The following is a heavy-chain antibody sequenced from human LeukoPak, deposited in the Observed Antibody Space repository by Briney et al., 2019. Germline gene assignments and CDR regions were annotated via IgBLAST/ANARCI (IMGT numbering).Heavy chain of an antibody. CDR1: GGSISSYY. CDR2: IYYSGST. CDR3: AGYYDSSGYRYFDY. J-gene: IGHJ4*02. V-gene: IGHV4-59*08. D-gene: IGHD3-22*01. Sequence: KPSETLSLTCTVSGGSISSYYWSWIRQPPGKGLEWIGYIYYSGSTNYNASLKSRVTISVDTSKNQFSLKLSSVTAADTAVYYCAGYYDSSGYRYFDYWGQGTLVTVSS.